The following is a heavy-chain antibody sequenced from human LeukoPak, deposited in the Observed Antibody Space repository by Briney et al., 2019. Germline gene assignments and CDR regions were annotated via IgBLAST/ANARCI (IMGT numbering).Heavy chain of an antibody. CDR1: GFTFSDYY. J-gene: IGHJ4*02. Sequence: GGSLRLSCAASGFTFSDYYMSWIRQAPGKGLEWASYISSSGSTIYYADSVKGRFTISRDNAKNSLYLQMNSLRAEDTAVYYCARDRPKYSYGSHYYFDYWGQGTLVTVSS. D-gene: IGHD5-18*01. CDR2: ISSSGSTI. V-gene: IGHV3-11*01. CDR3: ARDRPKYSYGSHYYFDY.